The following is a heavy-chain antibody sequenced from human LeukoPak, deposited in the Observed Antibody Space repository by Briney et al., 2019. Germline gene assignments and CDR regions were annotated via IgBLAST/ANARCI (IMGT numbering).Heavy chain of an antibody. CDR2: IYTRGSN. Sequence: PSETLSLTCTVSGGSISSYYWGWIRLPPGEGLEWIVYIYTRGSNDYNPSLKTRVTISVDASKNQFSLKLSSVAAADTAVYYCARERCTSTTCYFDYWGRGTLVTVSS. D-gene: IGHD2-2*01. CDR3: ARERCTSTTCYFDY. CDR1: GGSISSYY. J-gene: IGHJ4*02. V-gene: IGHV4-59*01.